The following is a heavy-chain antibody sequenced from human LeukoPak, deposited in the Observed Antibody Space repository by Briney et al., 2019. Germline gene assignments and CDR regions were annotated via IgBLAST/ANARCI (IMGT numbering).Heavy chain of an antibody. D-gene: IGHD6-6*01. V-gene: IGHV1-8*02. J-gene: IGHJ5*02. CDR2: MNPNSGNT. CDR1: GYTFTSYY. Sequence: GASVKVSCKASGYTFTSYYMHWVRQATGQGLEWMGWMNPNSGNTGYAQKFQGRVTMTRNTSISTAYMELSSLRSEDTAVYYCAGFIAARRTWFDPWGQGTLVTVSS. CDR3: AGFIAARRTWFDP.